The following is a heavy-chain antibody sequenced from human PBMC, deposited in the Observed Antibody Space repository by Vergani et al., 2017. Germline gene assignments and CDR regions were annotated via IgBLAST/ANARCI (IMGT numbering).Heavy chain of an antibody. CDR3: ARALAGYDFWSGYYDYYYYMDV. V-gene: IGHV6-1*01. J-gene: IGHJ6*03. D-gene: IGHD3-3*01. Sequence: QVQLQQSGPGLVKPSQTLSLTCAISGDSVSSNSAAWNWIRQSPSRGLEWLGRTYYRSKWYNDYAVSVKSRITINPDTSKNQFSLQLNSVTPEDTAGYCCARALAGYDFWSGYYDYYYYMDVWGKGTTVTVSS. CDR2: TYYRSKWYN. CDR1: GDSVSSNSAA.